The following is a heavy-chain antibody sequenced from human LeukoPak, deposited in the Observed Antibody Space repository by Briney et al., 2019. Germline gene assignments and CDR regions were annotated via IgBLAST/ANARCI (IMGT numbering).Heavy chain of an antibody. D-gene: IGHD2-8*01. CDR2: INHSGST. J-gene: IGHJ4*02. CDR3: ARVGANDYFDY. CDR1: GGSFSGYY. Sequence: SETLSLTCAVYGGSFSGYYWGWIRQPPGKGLEWSGEINHSGSTNYNPSLKSRVTISVDTSKDQFSLKLSSVTAADTAVYYCARVGANDYFDYWGQGTLVTVSS. V-gene: IGHV4-34*01.